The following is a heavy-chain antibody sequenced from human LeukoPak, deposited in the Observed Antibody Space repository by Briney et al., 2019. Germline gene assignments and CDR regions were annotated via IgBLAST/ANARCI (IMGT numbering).Heavy chain of an antibody. CDR3: ARVVVPAAIPNHFDY. V-gene: IGHV3-48*01. CDR2: ISSSSSTI. J-gene: IGHJ4*02. Sequence: VGSLRLSCAASGFTFSNYNMNWVRQAPGKGLEWVSYISSSSSTIHYAEPVKGRFTISRDNARNSLYLQMNSLRAEDTAVYYCARVVVPAAIPNHFDYWGQGTLVTVSS. CDR1: GFTFSNYN. D-gene: IGHD2-2*02.